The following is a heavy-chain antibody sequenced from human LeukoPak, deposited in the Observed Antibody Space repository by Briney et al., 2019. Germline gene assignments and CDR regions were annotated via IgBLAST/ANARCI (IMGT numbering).Heavy chain of an antibody. J-gene: IGHJ4*02. V-gene: IGHV4-61*02. CDR1: GGSISSGTYY. CDR3: ARGTGYGSGSSYGPDVPDY. CDR2: IYTSGST. Sequence: SETLSLTCTVSGGSISSGTYYWSWIRQPAGKGLEWIGRIYTSGSTNYNPSLKSRVTISVDTSKNQFSLKLGSVTAADTAVYYCARGTGYGSGSSYGPDVPDYWGQGTLVTVSS. D-gene: IGHD3-10*01.